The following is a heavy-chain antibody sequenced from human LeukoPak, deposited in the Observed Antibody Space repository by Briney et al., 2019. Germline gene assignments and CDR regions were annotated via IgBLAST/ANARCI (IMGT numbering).Heavy chain of an antibody. V-gene: IGHV4-39*01. CDR3: ARRDYGDPYDY. D-gene: IGHD4-17*01. Sequence: SETLSLTCTVSGGSISSSSYYWGWFRQPPGKGLEWIGSIYYSGSTYYNPSLKSRVTISVDTSKNQFSLKLSSVTAADTAVYYCARRDYGDPYDYWGQGTLVTVSS. J-gene: IGHJ4*02. CDR1: GGSISSSSYY. CDR2: IYYSGST.